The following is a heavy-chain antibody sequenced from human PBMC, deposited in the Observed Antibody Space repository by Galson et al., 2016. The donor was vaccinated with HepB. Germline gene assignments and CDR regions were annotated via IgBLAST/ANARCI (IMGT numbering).Heavy chain of an antibody. CDR2: ISYDGSSK. CDR1: QFTFSSYT. CDR3: ARGGITLLVVLITSPADY. Sequence: SLRLSCAASQFTFSSYTMHWVRQAPGKGLEWVAAISYDGSSKYYADSVKGRFTISRDNSNNTLYLQMNSLRPEDTAVYFCARGGITLLVVLITSPADYWGQGTLVTVSS. J-gene: IGHJ4*02. V-gene: IGHV3-30-3*01. D-gene: IGHD3-22*01.